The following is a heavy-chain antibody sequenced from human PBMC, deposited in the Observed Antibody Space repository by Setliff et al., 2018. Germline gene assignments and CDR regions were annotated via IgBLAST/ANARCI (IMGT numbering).Heavy chain of an antibody. V-gene: IGHV4-38-2*02. J-gene: IGHJ4*02. CDR2: IYHSGST. CDR3: AHRSQGGYFDY. CDR1: GYSISSGYY. Sequence: SETLSLTCTVSGYSISSGYYWGWIRQPPGKGLEWIGSIYHSGSTYYNPSLKSRLTITKDTSKNQVVLTMTNMDPVDTATYYCAHRSQGGYFDYWGQGTLVTVSS.